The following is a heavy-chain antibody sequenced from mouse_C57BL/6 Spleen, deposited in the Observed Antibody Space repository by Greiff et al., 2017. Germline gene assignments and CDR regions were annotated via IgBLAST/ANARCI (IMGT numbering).Heavy chain of an antibody. CDR3: ARGDLDGPFAY. D-gene: IGHD2-3*01. Sequence: QVQLQQSGPELVKPGASVKISCKASGYAFSSSWMNWVQQRPGKGLEWIGRIYPGDGDTNYNGKITGKATLTADKSSITAYMQLSSLTSDYSAVYFCARGDLDGPFAYWGQGTLVTVSA. V-gene: IGHV1-82*01. CDR2: IYPGDGDT. J-gene: IGHJ3*01. CDR1: GYAFSSSW.